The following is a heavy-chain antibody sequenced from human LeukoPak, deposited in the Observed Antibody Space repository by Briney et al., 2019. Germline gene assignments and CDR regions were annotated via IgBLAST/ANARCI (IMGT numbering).Heavy chain of an antibody. CDR1: GYTFTSYY. D-gene: IGHD3-10*01. J-gene: IGHJ5*02. CDR3: ARDRSVRGVITNWFDP. Sequence: ASVKVSCEASGYTFTSYYMHWVRQAPGQGLEWMGIINPSGGSTSYAQKFQGRVTMTRDMSTSTVYMELSSLRSEDTAVYYCARDRSVRGVITNWFDPWGQGTLVTVSS. CDR2: INPSGGST. V-gene: IGHV1-46*01.